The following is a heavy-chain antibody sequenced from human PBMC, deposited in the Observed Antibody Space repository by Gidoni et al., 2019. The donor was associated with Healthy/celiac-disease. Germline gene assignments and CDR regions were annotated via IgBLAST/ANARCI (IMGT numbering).Heavy chain of an antibody. J-gene: IGHJ4*02. CDR3: ARGDLDGNFDY. V-gene: IGHV1-8*01. CDR1: GYNFTSSD. Sequence: QVQLLQSGAEVKKPGASVTVSCKASGYNFTSSDINWVRQATGQGLEWMGWMNPNSGNTSYAQKFQGRVTMTRNTSISTAYMELSILRSEDTAVYYCARGDLDGNFDYWGQGTLVTVSS. CDR2: MNPNSGNT. D-gene: IGHD1-26*01.